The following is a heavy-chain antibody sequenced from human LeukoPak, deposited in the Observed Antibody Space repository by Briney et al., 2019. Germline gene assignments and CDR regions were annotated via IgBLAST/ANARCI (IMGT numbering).Heavy chain of an antibody. J-gene: IGHJ3*02. CDR2: ISYDGSNK. D-gene: IGHD3-22*01. CDR1: GFTFSSYA. V-gene: IGHV3-30*04. CDR3: AAPGSGYYSGDAFDI. Sequence: GGSLRLSCAASGFTFSSYAMHWVRQAPGKGLEWVAVISYDGSNKYHADSVKGRFTISRDNSKNTLYLQMNSLRAEDTAVYYCAAPGSGYYSGDAFDIWGQGTMVTVSS.